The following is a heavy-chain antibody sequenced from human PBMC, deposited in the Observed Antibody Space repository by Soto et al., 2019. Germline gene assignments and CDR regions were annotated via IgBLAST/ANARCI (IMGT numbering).Heavy chain of an antibody. CDR1: GGSISSGGYY. J-gene: IGHJ4*02. D-gene: IGHD6-13*01. Sequence: TSETLSLTCTVSGGSISSGGYYWSWIRQHPGKGLEWIGYIFYSGSTYYNPSLKSRVTISVDTSKSQFSLNLSSVTAADTAVYYCARGGHLIAAAGTIFDYWGQGTLVTSPQ. V-gene: IGHV4-31*03. CDR3: ARGGHLIAAAGTIFDY. CDR2: IFYSGST.